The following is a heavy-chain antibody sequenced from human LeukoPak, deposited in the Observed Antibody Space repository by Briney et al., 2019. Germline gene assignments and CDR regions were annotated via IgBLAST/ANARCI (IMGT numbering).Heavy chain of an antibody. D-gene: IGHD5-18*01. Sequence: GASVKVSCKASGYTFTGYYMHWVRQAPGQGLEWMGWINPNSGGTNYAQKFQGRVTMTRDTSISTAYMELSRLRSDDTAVYYCARVPIIQLSPRFDYWGQGTLVTVSS. CDR3: ARVPIIQLSPRFDY. CDR2: INPNSGGT. V-gene: IGHV1-2*02. J-gene: IGHJ4*02. CDR1: GYTFTGYY.